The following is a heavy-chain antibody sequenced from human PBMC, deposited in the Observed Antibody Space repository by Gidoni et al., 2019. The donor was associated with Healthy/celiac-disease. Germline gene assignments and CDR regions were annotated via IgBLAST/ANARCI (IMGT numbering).Heavy chain of an antibody. CDR3: ARGLRGIAAAVTAGGDPPGDY. J-gene: IGHJ4*02. CDR2: INHRGST. CDR1: GGCFSGYY. D-gene: IGHD6-13*01. Sequence: QVQLQQGGAGVLKPAETLSHTCAGDGGCFSGYYWRWNRQPPGKGLEWIGEINHRGSTNYNPSLTSRVTLSVATSKNHFSLNLSSVTAADTAVYYCARGLRGIAAAVTAGGDPPGDYWGQGTLVTVSS. V-gene: IGHV4-34*01.